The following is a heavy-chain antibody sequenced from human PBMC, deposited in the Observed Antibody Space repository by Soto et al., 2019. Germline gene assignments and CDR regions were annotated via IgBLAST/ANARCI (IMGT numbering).Heavy chain of an antibody. D-gene: IGHD3-9*01. V-gene: IGHV3-23*01. CDR2: ISGSGGST. Sequence: QPGGSLRLSCAASGFTFSSYAMSWVRQAPGKGLEWVSGISGSGGSTYYADSVKGRLTISRDNSKNTLYLQMNSLRAEDTAVYYCGKDLTPHFDWLLSYDYWGQGTLVTVSS. CDR3: GKDLTPHFDWLLSYDY. CDR1: GFTFSSYA. J-gene: IGHJ4*02.